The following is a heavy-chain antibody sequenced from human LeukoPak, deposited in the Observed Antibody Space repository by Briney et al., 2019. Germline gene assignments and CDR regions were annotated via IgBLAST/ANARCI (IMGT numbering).Heavy chain of an antibody. D-gene: IGHD3-3*01. Sequence: GRSLRLSCAASGFTFDDYAMHWVRQAPGKGLEWVSGISWNSGSIGYADSVKGRFTISRDNAKNSLYLQMNSLRAEDTALYYCAKDSDADFWSGYYAVGAFHIWGQGTMVTVSS. CDR2: ISWNSGSI. J-gene: IGHJ3*02. V-gene: IGHV3-9*01. CDR3: AKDSDADFWSGYYAVGAFHI. CDR1: GFTFDDYA.